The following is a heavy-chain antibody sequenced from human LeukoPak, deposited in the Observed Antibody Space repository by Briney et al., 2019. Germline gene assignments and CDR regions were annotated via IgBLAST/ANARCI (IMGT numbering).Heavy chain of an antibody. J-gene: IGHJ4*02. CDR3: ARVAAVAGHFDY. D-gene: IGHD6-19*01. CDR1: GGSISSYY. V-gene: IGHV4-4*09. Sequence: SETLSLTCTVSGGSISSYYWSWIRQPPGKGLEWIGYIYTSGSTNYNPSLKSRVTMSVDTSKNQFSLKLSSVTAADTAVYYCARVAAVAGHFDYWGQGTLVTVSS. CDR2: IYTSGST.